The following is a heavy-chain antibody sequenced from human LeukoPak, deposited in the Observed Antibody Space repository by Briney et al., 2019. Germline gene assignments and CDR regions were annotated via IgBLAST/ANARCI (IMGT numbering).Heavy chain of an antibody. CDR2: IRQDGSAK. V-gene: IGHV3-7*01. CDR1: GFTFSNHW. D-gene: IGHD5-18*01. Sequence: PGGSLRLSCAASGFTFSNHWMSWVRQAPGKGLEWVANIRQDGSAKYYGDSVEGRLTISRDNAKNSLYLQMNSLRAEDTAVYYCARDRRGYSYGLCEYWGQGTLVTVSS. CDR3: ARDRRGYSYGLCEY. J-gene: IGHJ4*02.